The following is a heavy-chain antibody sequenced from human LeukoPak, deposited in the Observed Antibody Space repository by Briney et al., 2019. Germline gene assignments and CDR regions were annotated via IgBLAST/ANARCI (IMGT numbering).Heavy chain of an antibody. D-gene: IGHD2-15*01. CDR1: GYTFTGYY. Sequence: GASVKVSCKASGYTFTGYYMHWVRQAPGQGLEWMGWINPNSGGTNYAQKFQGRVTATRDTSISTAYMELSRLRSDDTAVYYCARDRGYCSGGSCYVPTSDWFDPWGQGTLVTVSS. CDR2: INPNSGGT. CDR3: ARDRGYCSGGSCYVPTSDWFDP. V-gene: IGHV1-2*02. J-gene: IGHJ5*02.